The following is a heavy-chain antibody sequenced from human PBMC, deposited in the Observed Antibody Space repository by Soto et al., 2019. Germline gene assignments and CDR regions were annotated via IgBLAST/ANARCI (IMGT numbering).Heavy chain of an antibody. D-gene: IGHD2-2*01. V-gene: IGHV5-10-1*01. CDR2: IDPSDSYT. CDR1: GDSFTIYW. CDR3: ANLQGPSSTSPRTSYYYYYGMDV. J-gene: IGHJ6*02. Sequence: GESLKISCKGSGDSFTIYWMSLVRQIHGKVLEWMARIDPSDSYTNYSPSFQGHVTISADKSISTAYLQWSSLKASDTAMYYCANLQGPSSTSPRTSYYYYYGMDVWGQGTTVTVSS.